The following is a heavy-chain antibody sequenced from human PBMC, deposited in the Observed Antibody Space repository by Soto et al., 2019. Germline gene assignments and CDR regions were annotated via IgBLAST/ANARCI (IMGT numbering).Heavy chain of an antibody. CDR1: GDSVSSGVYY. V-gene: IGHV4-61*08. CDR3: ARVSRARSYSDX. CDR2: IYNSGRT. Sequence: LSLTSTFSGDSVSSGVYYWSWIRQPPGKGLEWIGYIYNSGRTNYTPSLKSRVIISVDTSKNQFSLKLRSVTAADTAVYYCARVSRARSYSDXSGQGPLVT. J-gene: IGHJ4*02. D-gene: IGHD2-21*01.